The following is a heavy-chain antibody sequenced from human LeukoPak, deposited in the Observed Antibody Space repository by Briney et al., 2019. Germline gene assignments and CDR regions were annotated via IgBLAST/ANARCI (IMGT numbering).Heavy chain of an antibody. CDR1: GGSIRSSVYY. V-gene: IGHV4-39*01. CDR2: IYYSGST. D-gene: IGHD6-6*01. J-gene: IGHJ4*02. Sequence: PSETLSLTCTVSGGSIRSSVYYWGWIRQPPGKGLEWIGSIYYSGSTYNNPSLKSRVIISVDTSKNQFSLKLRSVTAADTAVYYCARGPELTRIAAGGYFDYWGQGTLVTVSS. CDR3: ARGPELTRIAAGGYFDY.